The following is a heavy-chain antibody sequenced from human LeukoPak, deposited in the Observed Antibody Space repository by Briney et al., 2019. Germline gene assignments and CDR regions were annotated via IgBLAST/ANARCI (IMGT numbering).Heavy chain of an antibody. D-gene: IGHD3-9*01. Sequence: GGSLRLSCAASGFTFSSYAMSWVRQAPGKGLEWVSAISGSGGSTYYADSVKGRFTISRDNSKNTLYLQMNSLRAEDTAVYYCASQARALRYSDWVPGYWGQGTLVTVFS. J-gene: IGHJ4*02. CDR1: GFTFSSYA. CDR3: ASQARALRYSDWVPGY. V-gene: IGHV3-23*01. CDR2: ISGSGGST.